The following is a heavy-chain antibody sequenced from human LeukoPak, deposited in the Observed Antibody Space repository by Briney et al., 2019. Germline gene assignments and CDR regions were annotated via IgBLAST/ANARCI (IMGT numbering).Heavy chain of an antibody. V-gene: IGHV1-69*05. CDR1: GGTFSSYA. D-gene: IGHD5-24*01. CDR3: ARDRVGMATAENYYYYYYMDV. Sequence: ASVKVSCKASGGTFSSYAISWVRQAPGQGLEWMGGIIPNFGTANYAQKFQGRVTITTDESTSTAYMELSSLRSEDTAVYYCARDRVGMATAENYYYYYYMDVWGKGTTVTVSS. CDR2: IIPNFGTA. J-gene: IGHJ6*03.